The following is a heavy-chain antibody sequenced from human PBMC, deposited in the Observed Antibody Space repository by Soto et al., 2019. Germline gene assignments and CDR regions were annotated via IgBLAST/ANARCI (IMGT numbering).Heavy chain of an antibody. CDR2: IYPGXSDT. CDR3: AIALYSTSSRFDY. J-gene: IGHJ4*02. CDR1: GYSFTSYW. V-gene: IGHV5-51*01. Sequence: PWESLKNSCKCSGYSFTSYWIGWVRQMPGKGLEWMGIIYPGXSDTRYSXSFQGQVTISADKSISTAYLQWSSLKASDTATYYCAIALYSTSSRFDYWGQGTLDTV. D-gene: IGHD6-6*01.